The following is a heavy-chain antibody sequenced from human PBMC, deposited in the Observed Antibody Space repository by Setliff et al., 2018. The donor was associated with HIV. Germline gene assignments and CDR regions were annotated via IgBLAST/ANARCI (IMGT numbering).Heavy chain of an antibody. CDR3: AKRYISGAAYFDS. CDR2: VHTSGST. Sequence: PSETLSLTCTVSGGSIGSGGYHWSWIRQSAGKGLEWIGHVHTSGSTDYNPSLKSRVTISIDTSKNQFSLKLGSVTAADTAVYYCAKRYISGAAYFDSWGQGTLVTVSS. J-gene: IGHJ4*02. CDR1: GGSIGSGGYH. V-gene: IGHV4-61*09. D-gene: IGHD6-19*01.